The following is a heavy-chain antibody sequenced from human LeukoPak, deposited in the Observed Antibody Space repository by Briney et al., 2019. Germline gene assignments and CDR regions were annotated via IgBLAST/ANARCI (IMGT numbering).Heavy chain of an antibody. CDR3: ARGRRWLQSGYFDY. CDR1: GFTFSSYS. Sequence: GGSLRLSCAASGFTFSSYSMNWVRQAPGKGLEWVSSISSSSSYIYYADSVKGRFTISRDNAKNSLYLQMNSLRAEDTAVYYCARGRRWLQSGYFDYWGQGTLVTVSS. CDR2: ISSSSSYI. V-gene: IGHV3-21*01. J-gene: IGHJ4*02. D-gene: IGHD5-24*01.